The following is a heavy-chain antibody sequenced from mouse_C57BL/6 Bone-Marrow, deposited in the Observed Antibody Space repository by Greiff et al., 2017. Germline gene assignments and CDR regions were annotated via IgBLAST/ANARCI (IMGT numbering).Heavy chain of an antibody. Sequence: QVQLQQPGAELVKPGASVKLSCKASGYTFTSYWMHWVKQRPGQGLEWIGMIHPNSGSTNYNEKFKSKATLTVDKSSSTAYMQISSLTSEDSAVYYCASYYYGSSTYWYFDVWSTGTTVTVSS. V-gene: IGHV1-64*01. J-gene: IGHJ1*03. CDR3: ASYYYGSSTYWYFDV. D-gene: IGHD1-1*01. CDR1: GYTFTSYW. CDR2: IHPNSGST.